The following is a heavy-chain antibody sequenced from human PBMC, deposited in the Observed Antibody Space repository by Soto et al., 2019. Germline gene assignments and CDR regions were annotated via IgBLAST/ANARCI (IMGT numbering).Heavy chain of an antibody. J-gene: IGHJ6*02. D-gene: IGHD3-3*01. CDR1: GGSISSGDYY. Sequence: SETLSLTCTVSGGSISSGDYYWSWVRQPPGKGLEWIGYIYYSGSTYYNPSLKSRVTISVDTSKNQFSLKLSSVTAADTAVYYCARDQPFRGYDFWCGYYYYYYYGMDVWGQGTTVTVSS. CDR2: IYYSGST. V-gene: IGHV4-30-4*01. CDR3: ARDQPFRGYDFWCGYYYYYYYGMDV.